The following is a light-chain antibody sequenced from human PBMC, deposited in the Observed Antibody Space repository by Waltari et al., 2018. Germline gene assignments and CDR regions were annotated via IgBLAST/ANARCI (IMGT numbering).Light chain of an antibody. Sequence: QSVLTQPPSAPGTPGQRVTSSCSGSSSNIGRKPVSWYQQLPGTAPKTLIHTNDQRPAGVPDRFAGATYGTSASLASRGLQSEEEAEYYCAAWDDSLNGPVFGGGTKLTVL. CDR3: AAWDDSLNGPV. CDR1: SSNIGRKP. V-gene: IGLV1-44*01. CDR2: TND. J-gene: IGLJ2*01.